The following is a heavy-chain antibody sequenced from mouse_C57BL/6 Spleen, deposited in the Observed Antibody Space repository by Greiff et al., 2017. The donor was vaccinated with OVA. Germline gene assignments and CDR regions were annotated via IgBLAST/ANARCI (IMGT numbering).Heavy chain of an antibody. CDR2: ISNGGGST. V-gene: IGHV5-12*01. CDR3: ANYGSSYEAWFAY. CDR1: GFTFSDYY. J-gene: IGHJ3*01. D-gene: IGHD1-1*01. Sequence: EVQLVESGGGLVQPGGSLKLSCAASGFTFSDYYMYWVRQTPEKRLEWVAYISNGGGSTYYPDTVKGRFTISRDNAKNTLYLQMSRLKSEDTAMYYCANYGSSYEAWFAYWGQGTLVTVSA.